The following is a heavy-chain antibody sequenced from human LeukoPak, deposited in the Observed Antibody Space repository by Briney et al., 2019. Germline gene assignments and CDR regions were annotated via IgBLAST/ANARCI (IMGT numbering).Heavy chain of an antibody. Sequence: GSLRLSCVASGIDISYHYVGWVRQAPGKGLEWVSVIHTGGTTHYADSVRGRFTVSKDTSNNTVFLQMNSLRVEDTALYFCARVWFGYFFQWGQGALVTVSS. CDR2: IHTGGTT. CDR3: ARVWFGYFFQ. J-gene: IGHJ4*02. V-gene: IGHV3-53*01. D-gene: IGHD3-10*01. CDR1: GIDISYHY.